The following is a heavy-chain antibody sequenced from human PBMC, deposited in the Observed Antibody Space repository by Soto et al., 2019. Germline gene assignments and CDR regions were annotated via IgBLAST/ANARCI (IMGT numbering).Heavy chain of an antibody. D-gene: IGHD2-21*01. J-gene: IGHJ4*02. V-gene: IGHV1-2*04. CDR1: GYTFTGYY. CDR2: INPNSGGT. Sequence: ASVKVSCKASGYTFTGYYMRWVRQAPGQGLEWMGWINPNSGGTNYAQKFQGWVTMTRDTSISTAYMELSRLRSDDTAVYYCARGGACGGDCYFDYWGQGTLVTVSS. CDR3: ARGGACGGDCYFDY.